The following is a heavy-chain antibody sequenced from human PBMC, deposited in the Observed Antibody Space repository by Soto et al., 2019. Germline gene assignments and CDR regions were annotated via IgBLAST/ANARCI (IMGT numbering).Heavy chain of an antibody. CDR1: GYTFTSYG. J-gene: IGHJ4*02. CDR3: ARDAPYCSGGSCYDY. CDR2: ISAYNGNT. D-gene: IGHD2-15*01. Sequence: SVKVSCKASGYTFTSYGISWVRQAPGQGLEWMGWISAYNGNTNYAQKLQGRVTTTTDTSTSTAYMELRSLRSDDTAVYYCARDAPYCSGGSCYDYWGQGTLVTVSS. V-gene: IGHV1-18*01.